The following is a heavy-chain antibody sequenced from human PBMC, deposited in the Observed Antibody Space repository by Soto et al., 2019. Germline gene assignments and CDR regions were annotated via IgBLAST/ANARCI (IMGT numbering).Heavy chain of an antibody. D-gene: IGHD6-19*01. V-gene: IGHV3-74*01. J-gene: IGHJ4*02. CDR1: GFSLCSYW. Sequence: EMQLVESGGGSVQPGGSLRLSCASSGFSLCSYWRHWVRQVPGKALVWISRIQSDGSSTNYADSVKGRFTISKDNAKNTLYLQMDSLRVEDTAVYYCAREKAVAGTTFDFWGQGTLVTVSS. CDR2: IQSDGSST. CDR3: AREKAVAGTTFDF.